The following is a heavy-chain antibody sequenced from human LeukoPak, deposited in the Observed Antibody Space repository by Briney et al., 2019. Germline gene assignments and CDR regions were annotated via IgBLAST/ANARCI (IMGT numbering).Heavy chain of an antibody. CDR3: VTGEDIKEDYFDY. V-gene: IGHV1-24*01. CDR2: FDPEDGET. D-gene: IGHD2-15*01. Sequence: GASVKVSCKVSGYTLTELSMHWVRQAPGKGLEWMGGFDPEDGETIYAQKFQGRVTMTEDTSTDTAYMELSSLRSEDTAVYYCVTGEDIKEDYFDYWGQGTLVTVSS. CDR1: GYTLTELS. J-gene: IGHJ4*02.